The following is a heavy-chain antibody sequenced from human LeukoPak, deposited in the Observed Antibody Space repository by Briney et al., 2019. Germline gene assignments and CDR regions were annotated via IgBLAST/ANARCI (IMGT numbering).Heavy chain of an antibody. D-gene: IGHD6-19*01. CDR3: ARRKDFAVAGLNY. Sequence: GASVKVSCKASGYTFSSYHIHWVRQAPGQGLEWMGMINPSGGGTNYAQKSQGRVTMTRDMSTTTVYMELSSLRSEDTAVYYCARRKDFAVAGLNYWGQGTLLTVSS. V-gene: IGHV1-46*01. CDR1: GYTFSSYH. CDR2: INPSGGGT. J-gene: IGHJ4*02.